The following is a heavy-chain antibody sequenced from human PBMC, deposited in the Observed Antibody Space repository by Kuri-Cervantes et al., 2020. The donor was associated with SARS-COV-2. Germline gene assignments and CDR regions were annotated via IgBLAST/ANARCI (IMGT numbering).Heavy chain of an antibody. CDR1: GFTFSSYA. D-gene: IGHD3-16*02. V-gene: IGHV4-39*01. CDR3: ARLSPPKDAFDI. CDR2: IYYSGST. J-gene: IGHJ3*02. Sequence: GSLRLSCAASGFTFSSYAMSWVRQAPGKGLEWIGSIYYSGSTYYNPSLKSRVTISVDTSKNQFSLKLSSVTAADTAVYYCARLSPPKDAFDIWGQGTMVTVSS.